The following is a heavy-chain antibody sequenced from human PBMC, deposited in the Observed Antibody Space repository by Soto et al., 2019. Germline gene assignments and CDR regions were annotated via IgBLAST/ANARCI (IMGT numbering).Heavy chain of an antibody. D-gene: IGHD3-3*01. V-gene: IGHV4-59*08. CDR2: IYYSGST. CDR3: AGHYDFWSGYYDFDY. Sequence: SGTLYLTCTVSGGSISSYYGSWIRQPPGKGLEWIGYIYYSGSTNYNPSLKSRVTISVDTSKNQFSLKLSSVTAADTAVYYCAGHYDFWSGYYDFDYWGQGTLVTVSS. J-gene: IGHJ4*02. CDR1: GGSISSYY.